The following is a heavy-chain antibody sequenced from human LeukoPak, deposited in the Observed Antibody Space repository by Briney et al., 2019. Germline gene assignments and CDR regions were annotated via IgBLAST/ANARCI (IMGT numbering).Heavy chain of an antibody. J-gene: IGHJ4*02. Sequence: ASVKVSCKASGYTFTGYYMHWVRQAPGQGPEWMGWINPNGGDTNYAQKFQGRVTMTSDTSINTAYMDLSRLRSDDTAVYYCAREPFSSGWSPLEYWGQGTLVTVPS. V-gene: IGHV1-2*02. D-gene: IGHD6-19*01. CDR1: GYTFTGYY. CDR2: INPNGGDT. CDR3: AREPFSSGWSPLEY.